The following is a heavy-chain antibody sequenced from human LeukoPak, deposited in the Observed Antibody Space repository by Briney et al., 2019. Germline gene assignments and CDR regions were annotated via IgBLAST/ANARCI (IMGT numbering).Heavy chain of an antibody. Sequence: SETLSLTCTVSGGSMNTHYWSWIRQPPGKGLEWIGHIFYTGSTNYNPSLKSRVTMSVDTSKNQFSLKLSSVTAADTAVYYCAKSRGYNYGSWDQYFDYWGQGTLVTVSS. CDR3: AKSRGYNYGSWDQYFDY. J-gene: IGHJ4*02. CDR1: GGSMNTHY. V-gene: IGHV4-59*11. CDR2: IFYTGST. D-gene: IGHD5-18*01.